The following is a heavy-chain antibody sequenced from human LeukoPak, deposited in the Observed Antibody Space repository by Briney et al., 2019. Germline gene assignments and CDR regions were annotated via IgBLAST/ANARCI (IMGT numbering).Heavy chain of an antibody. CDR1: GYTFTSYD. Sequence: ASVKVSCKASGYTFTSYDINWVRQATGQGLEWMGWMNPNSGNTGYAQKFQGRVTITRNTSISTAYMELRSLRSDDTAVYYCARDDSYYDSSGYYVGAFDIWGQGTMVTVSS. J-gene: IGHJ3*02. CDR2: MNPNSGNT. D-gene: IGHD3-22*01. V-gene: IGHV1-8*03. CDR3: ARDDSYYDSSGYYVGAFDI.